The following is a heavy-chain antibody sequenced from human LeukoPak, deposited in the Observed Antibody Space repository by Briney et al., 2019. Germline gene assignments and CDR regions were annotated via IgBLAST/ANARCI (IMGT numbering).Heavy chain of an antibody. J-gene: IGHJ6*02. CDR2: INPTGGNT. D-gene: IGHD1-1*01. CDR1: GYIFTSYY. CDR3: ARGEATTGSQFYSYYGMDV. Sequence: GASVKVSCKASGYIFTSYYVHWVRQAPGQGLEWMGIINPTGGNTAHAQKFQGRLTMTRDTSTSTVYMELSSLRSEDTAVYYCARGEATTGSQFYSYYGMDVWGQGTTVTVSS. V-gene: IGHV1-46*01.